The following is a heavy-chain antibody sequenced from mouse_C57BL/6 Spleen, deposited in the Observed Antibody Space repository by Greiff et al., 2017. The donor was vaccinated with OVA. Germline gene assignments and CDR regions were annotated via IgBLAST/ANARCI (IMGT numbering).Heavy chain of an antibody. V-gene: IGHV1-76*01. CDR3: AIYFDY. CDR2: IYPGSGNT. J-gene: IGHJ2*01. CDR1: GYTFTDYY. Sequence: VQRVESGAELVRPGASVKLSCKASGYTFTDYYINWVKQRPGQGLEWIARIYPGSGNTYYNEKFKGKATLTAEKSSSTAYMQLSSLTSEDSAVYFCAIYFDYWGQGTTLTVSS.